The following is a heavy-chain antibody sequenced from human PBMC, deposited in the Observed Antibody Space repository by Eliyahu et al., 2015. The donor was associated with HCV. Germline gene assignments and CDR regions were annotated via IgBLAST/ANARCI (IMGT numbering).Heavy chain of an antibody. CDR3: ATDIAASVRMGLSGYGRVGSDY. Sequence: QVQLVESGGGVVQPGRSLRLSCAAXGFXFXSXGXXXVRQAPGKGADXVAVISHDESKKYYADSVKGRFTISRDNSKNTLYLQMDSLRAEDTAIYYCATDIAASVRMGLSGYGRVGSDYWGQGTLVTVSS. D-gene: IGHD3-10*02. CDR1: GFXFXSXG. CDR2: ISHDESKK. V-gene: IGHV3-30*03. J-gene: IGHJ4*02.